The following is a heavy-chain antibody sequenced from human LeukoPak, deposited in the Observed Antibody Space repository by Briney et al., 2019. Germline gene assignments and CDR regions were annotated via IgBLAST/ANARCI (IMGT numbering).Heavy chain of an antibody. D-gene: IGHD1-26*01. V-gene: IGHV1-2*02. Sequence: GPVQGSCQASGYPFSDYYIHWVRPAPGQGLEWMGWINPNSGGTNYAQKFQGSVTMTRDTSISTAYMDLNRLTSDDTAVYYCARTAGGKHFDYWGQGTLVTGSS. CDR2: INPNSGGT. CDR1: GYPFSDYY. J-gene: IGHJ4*02. CDR3: ARTAGGKHFDY.